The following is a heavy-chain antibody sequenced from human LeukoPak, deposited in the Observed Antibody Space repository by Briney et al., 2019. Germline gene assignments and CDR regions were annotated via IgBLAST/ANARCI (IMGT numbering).Heavy chain of an antibody. D-gene: IGHD3-22*01. CDR2: IYYSGST. CDR1: GGSISSADYY. V-gene: IGHV4-31*03. Sequence: SETLSLTCTVSGGSISSADYYWSWIRQHPGKGLEWIGYIYYSGSTYYNPSLKSRVTISVDTSKNQFSLKLSSVTAADTAVYYCARALRSSGSPDYWGQGTLVTVSS. CDR3: ARALRSSGSPDY. J-gene: IGHJ4*02.